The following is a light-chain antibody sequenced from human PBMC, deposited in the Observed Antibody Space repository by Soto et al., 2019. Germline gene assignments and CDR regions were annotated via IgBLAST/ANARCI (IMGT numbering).Light chain of an antibody. V-gene: IGKV3-15*01. CDR2: GAS. J-gene: IGKJ2*01. CDR1: QSVSSN. CDR3: QQYNNWPLYT. Sequence: EIVMTQSPATLSVSPGERATLSCRASQSVSSNLAWYQQKPGQAPRLLIYGASTRATGIPARFSGSGSGTEFPLTISSLQSEDFAVYSCQQYNNWPLYTFGQGTKLEIK.